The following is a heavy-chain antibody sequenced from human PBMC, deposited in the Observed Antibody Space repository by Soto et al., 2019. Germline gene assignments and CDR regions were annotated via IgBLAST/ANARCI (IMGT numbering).Heavy chain of an antibody. CDR2: ISGSGDST. J-gene: IGHJ2*01. CDR3: ASRTSGWYFDL. D-gene: IGHD2-2*01. V-gene: IGHV3-23*01. Sequence: EVQLLESGGGLVQPGGSLRLSCAASGFTFSSYAMNWVRQAPGKGLEWVSAISGSGDSTYYADSVKGRFTISRDNSKNTLYLQMNGLRAEDPAVYYCASRTSGWYFDLWGRGTLVTVSS. CDR1: GFTFSSYA.